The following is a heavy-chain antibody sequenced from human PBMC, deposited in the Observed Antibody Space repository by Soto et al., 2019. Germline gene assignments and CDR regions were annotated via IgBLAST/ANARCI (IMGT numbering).Heavy chain of an antibody. D-gene: IGHD2-2*01. Sequence: QVPLVQSGAEVKKPGASVKVSCKASGYTFTSYGISWVRQAPGQGPEWMGWISAYNGNTNYAQKLQGRVTMTTDTSTSTAYMELRSLRSDDTAVYYCARDWKYRLPMNYYYYMDVWGKGTTVTVSS. CDR2: ISAYNGNT. V-gene: IGHV1-18*01. CDR1: GYTFTSYG. J-gene: IGHJ6*03. CDR3: ARDWKYRLPMNYYYYMDV.